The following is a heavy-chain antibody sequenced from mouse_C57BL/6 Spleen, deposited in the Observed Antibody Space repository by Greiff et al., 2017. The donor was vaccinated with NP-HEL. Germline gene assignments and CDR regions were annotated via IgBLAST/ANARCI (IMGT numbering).Heavy chain of an antibody. Sequence: VKQRPGRGLEWIGRIDPNSGGTKYNEKFKSKATLTVDKPSSTAYMQLSSLTSEDSAVYYCASGGYGNPYAMDYWGQGTSVTVSS. V-gene: IGHV1-72*01. J-gene: IGHJ4*01. CDR3: ASGGYGNPYAMDY. D-gene: IGHD2-1*01. CDR2: IDPNSGGT.